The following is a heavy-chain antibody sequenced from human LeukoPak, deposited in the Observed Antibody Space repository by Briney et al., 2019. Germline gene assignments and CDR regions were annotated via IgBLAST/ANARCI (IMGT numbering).Heavy chain of an antibody. D-gene: IGHD5-18*01. V-gene: IGHV1-18*01. Sequence: ASVKVSCKASGYSFIRYAITWVRQAPGQGLEWIGWISTYNGNTNYAQSLQGRLTLTTDTSTNTAYMELRSLRSDDTAVYYCARERDTALGPYFDYWGQGTLVTVSS. CDR2: ISTYNGNT. CDR1: GYSFIRYA. J-gene: IGHJ4*02. CDR3: ARERDTALGPYFDY.